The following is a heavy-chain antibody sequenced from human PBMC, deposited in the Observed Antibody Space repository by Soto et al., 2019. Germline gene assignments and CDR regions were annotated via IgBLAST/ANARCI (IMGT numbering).Heavy chain of an antibody. CDR1: GGSISSGDYY. Sequence: SETLSLTCTVSGGSISSGDYYWSWIRQPPGKGLEWIGYIYYSGGTYYNPSLKSRVTISVDTSKNQFSLKLSSVTAADTAVYYCARASMLGAFDIWGQGTMVTVSS. CDR3: ARASMLGAFDI. CDR2: IYYSGGT. J-gene: IGHJ3*02. V-gene: IGHV4-30-4*01. D-gene: IGHD2-8*01.